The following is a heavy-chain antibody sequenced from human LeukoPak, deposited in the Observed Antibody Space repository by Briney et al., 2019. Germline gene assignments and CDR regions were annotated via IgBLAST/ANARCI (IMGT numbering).Heavy chain of an antibody. CDR2: INSDGSST. V-gene: IGHV3-74*01. J-gene: IGHJ3*02. CDR1: GFTFSSYW. D-gene: IGHD2-21*01. CDR3: AKDPEAYCGIDLGCAFDI. Sequence: PGGSLRLSCAASGFTFSSYWMHWVRQAPGKGLVWVSRINSDGSSTSYADSVKGRFTISRDNAKNTLYLQMNSLRAEDTAVYYCAKDPEAYCGIDLGCAFDIWGQGTMVTVSS.